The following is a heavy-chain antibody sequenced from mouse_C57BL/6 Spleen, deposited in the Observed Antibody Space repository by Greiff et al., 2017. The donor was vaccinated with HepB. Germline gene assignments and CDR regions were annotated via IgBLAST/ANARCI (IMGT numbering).Heavy chain of an antibody. V-gene: IGHV1-66*01. CDR2: IYPGSGNT. Sequence: QVQLQQSGPELVKPGASVKISCKASGYSFTSYYIHWVKQRPGQGLEWIGWIYPGSGNTKYNEKFKGKATLTADTSSSTAYMQLSSLTSEDSAVYYCARRHYDYDEGYAMDYWGQGTSVTVSS. J-gene: IGHJ4*01. CDR3: ARRHYDYDEGYAMDY. D-gene: IGHD2-4*01. CDR1: GYSFTSYY.